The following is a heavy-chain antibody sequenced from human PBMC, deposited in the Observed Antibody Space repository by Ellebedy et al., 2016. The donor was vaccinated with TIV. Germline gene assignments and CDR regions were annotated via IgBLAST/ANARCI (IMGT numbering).Heavy chain of an antibody. J-gene: IGHJ5*02. CDR1: GGSISHYC. D-gene: IGHD3-16*01. CDR2: IYHMGSA. V-gene: IGHV4-59*12. Sequence: SETLYLTXTVSGGSISHYCWSWIRQSPGKGLEWIGDIYHMGSANYNPSLKSRVTISMDTSKNQFSLTLFSVTPADTAVYYCARDVASSATRGPWFDPWGQGARVTISS. CDR3: ARDVASSATRGPWFDP.